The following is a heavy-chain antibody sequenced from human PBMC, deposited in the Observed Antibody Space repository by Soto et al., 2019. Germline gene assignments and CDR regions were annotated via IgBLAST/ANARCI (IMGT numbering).Heavy chain of an antibody. CDR1: GFTFTSYA. CDR3: AKGSTAYCGGDCYSSLGDY. CDR2: ISGGGGST. D-gene: IGHD2-21*02. Sequence: GGSLRLSCAASGFTFTSYAMSWVRQAPGKGPEWVSAISGGGGSTFYADSVRGRFTISRDNSKNTLYLQTNSLRAEDTAVYYCAKGSTAYCGGDCYSSLGDYWGQGTLVTVSS. V-gene: IGHV3-23*01. J-gene: IGHJ4*02.